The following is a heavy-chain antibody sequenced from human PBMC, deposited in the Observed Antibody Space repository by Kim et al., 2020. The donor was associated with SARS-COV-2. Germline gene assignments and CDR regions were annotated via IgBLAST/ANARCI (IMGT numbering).Heavy chain of an antibody. J-gene: IGHJ3*02. D-gene: IGHD3-10*01. CDR1: GFTVSSNY. Sequence: GGSLRLSCAASGFTVSSNYMSWVRQAPGKGLEWVSVIYSGGSTYYADSVKGRFTISRDNSKNTLYLQMNSLRAEDTAVYYCARDGSEKQIRDAFDIWGQGTMVTVSS. CDR3: ARDGSEKQIRDAFDI. V-gene: IGHV3-66*01. CDR2: IYSGGST.